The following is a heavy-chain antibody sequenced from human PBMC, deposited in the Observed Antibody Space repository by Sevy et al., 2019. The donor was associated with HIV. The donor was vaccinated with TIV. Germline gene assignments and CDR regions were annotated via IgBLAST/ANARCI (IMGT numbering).Heavy chain of an antibody. CDR1: GGSISSYY. Sequence: SETLSLTCTVSGGSISSYYWTWIRQSPGKGLECIGYLYYNGRTIYNPSLTSRVTISVDTSKNQFSLGLSSVTAADTAVYFCARAGGTTDWGMDVWGQGTMVTVSS. CDR3: ARAGGTTDWGMDV. V-gene: IGHV4-59*01. D-gene: IGHD1-1*01. J-gene: IGHJ6*02. CDR2: LYYNGRT.